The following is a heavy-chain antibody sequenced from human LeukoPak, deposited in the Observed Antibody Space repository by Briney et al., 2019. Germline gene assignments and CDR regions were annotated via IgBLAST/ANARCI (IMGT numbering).Heavy chain of an antibody. Sequence: GRSLRLSCAASGFTFSSYGMHWVRQAPGKGLEWVAVISYDGSNKYYADSVKGRFTISRDNSKNTLYLQMNSLRAEDTAVYYCAKDWGVGYCSSTSCYRGYNWFDPWGQGTLVTVSS. CDR1: GFTFSSYG. CDR3: AKDWGVGYCSSTSCYRGYNWFDP. CDR2: ISYDGSNK. V-gene: IGHV3-30*18. J-gene: IGHJ5*02. D-gene: IGHD2-2*01.